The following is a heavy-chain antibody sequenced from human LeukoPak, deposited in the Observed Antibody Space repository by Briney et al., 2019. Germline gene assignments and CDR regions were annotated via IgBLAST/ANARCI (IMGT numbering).Heavy chain of an antibody. CDR2: ISGSGGST. CDR3: AKDPTWDSSSYHDY. J-gene: IGHJ4*02. V-gene: IGHV3-23*01. CDR1: GFTFSSYA. D-gene: IGHD3-22*01. Sequence: GGSLRLSCAASGFTFSSYAMSWVRQAPGKGLEWVSAISGSGGSTYYADSVKGRFTISRDNSKNTLYLQMNSLRAEDTAVYYCAKDPTWDSSSYHDYWGQGTLVTVSS.